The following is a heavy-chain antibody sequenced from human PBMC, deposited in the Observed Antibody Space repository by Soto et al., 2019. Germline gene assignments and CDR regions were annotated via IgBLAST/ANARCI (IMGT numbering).Heavy chain of an antibody. J-gene: IGHJ4*02. V-gene: IGHV4-30-4*01. D-gene: IGHD3-22*01. CDR2: IYYSGST. CDR3: ARALGGSSGYYATGY. CDR1: GGSISSGDYY. Sequence: QVQLQESGPGLVKPSQTLSLTCTVSGGSISSGDYYWSWIRQPPGKGLEWIGYIYYSGSTYYNPSLKSRVTISVDTSKNQYSLKLSSVTAADTAVYYCARALGGSSGYYATGYWGQGTLVTVSS.